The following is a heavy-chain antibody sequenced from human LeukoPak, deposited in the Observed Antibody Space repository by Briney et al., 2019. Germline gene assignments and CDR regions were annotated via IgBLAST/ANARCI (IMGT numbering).Heavy chain of an antibody. CDR3: ARDERGIDY. V-gene: IGHV3-21*01. CDR2: ISSSSGYL. CDR1: GFTFSTYR. Sequence: GGSLRLSCAASGFTFSTYRMNWVRQAPGKGLEWVSSISSSSGYLYYADSVRGRFTISRDNAKGSVLLQMNSLRADDTAVYYCARDERGIDYWGQGILVTVSS. D-gene: IGHD6-13*01. J-gene: IGHJ4*02.